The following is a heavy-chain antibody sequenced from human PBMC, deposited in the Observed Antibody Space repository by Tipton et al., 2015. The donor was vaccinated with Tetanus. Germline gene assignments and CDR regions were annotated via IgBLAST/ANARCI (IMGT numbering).Heavy chain of an antibody. CDR2: IYSGGST. V-gene: IGHV3-66*01. CDR1: GFTFSDYY. Sequence: SLRLSCAASGFTFSDYYMSWIRQAPGKGLEWVSVIYSGGSTYYADSVKGRFTISRDNSKNTLYLQMNSLRAEDTAVYYCARDKSGGSGWDFDCWGQGTLVTVSS. CDR3: ARDKSGGSGWDFDC. D-gene: IGHD6-19*01. J-gene: IGHJ4*02.